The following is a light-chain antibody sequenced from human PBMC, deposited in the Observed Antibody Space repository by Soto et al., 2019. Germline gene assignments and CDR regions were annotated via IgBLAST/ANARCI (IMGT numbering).Light chain of an antibody. CDR1: SSDVGSYNL. V-gene: IGLV2-23*03. J-gene: IGLJ1*01. CDR2: EGS. Sequence: QSVLTEPSSLSGSPGQSITISCTGTSSDVGSYNLVSWYQRHPGKAPKLMIYEGSKRPSGVSNRFSGSKSGNTASLTISGLQAEDEADYYCCSYAGSSTFEVFGTGTKVTVL. CDR3: CSYAGSSTFEV.